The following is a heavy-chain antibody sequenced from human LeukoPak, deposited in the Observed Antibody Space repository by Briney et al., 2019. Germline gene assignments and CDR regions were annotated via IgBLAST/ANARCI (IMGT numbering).Heavy chain of an antibody. CDR1: GFTFSSYW. J-gene: IGHJ4*02. V-gene: IGHV3-7*03. CDR3: ARDRPMGSYPLDY. Sequence: GGSLRLSCSVSGFTFSSYWMSWVRQAPGKGLEWVANIKQDGSEKNYVDSVKGRFTISRDNAKNSVYLQMNNVRAEDTAVYYCARDRPMGSYPLDYWGQGTLVTVSS. CDR2: IKQDGSEK. D-gene: IGHD3-10*01.